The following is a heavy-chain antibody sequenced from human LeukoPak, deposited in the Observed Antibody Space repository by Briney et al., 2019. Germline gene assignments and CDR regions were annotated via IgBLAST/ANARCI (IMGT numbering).Heavy chain of an antibody. D-gene: IGHD6-19*01. CDR3: ISGQAHGSGSDY. CDR1: GYRFTDYY. CDR2: INPDSGGT. V-gene: IGHV1-2*02. J-gene: IGHJ4*02. Sequence: ASVKVSCKTSGYRFTDYYIHWVRQAPGQGLDWMGWINPDSGGTNYAEEFQGRVTMTRDTSISTAYMALSRLRFDDTALYYCISGQAHGSGSDYWGQGTLVTVSS.